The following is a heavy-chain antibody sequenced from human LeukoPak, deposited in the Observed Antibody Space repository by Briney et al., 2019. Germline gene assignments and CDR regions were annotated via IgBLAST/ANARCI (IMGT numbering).Heavy chain of an antibody. D-gene: IGHD5-12*01. V-gene: IGHV4-61*02. CDR3: ARDRRGYDRNSYCYYYYMDV. CDR1: GGSISSGSYY. J-gene: IGHJ6*03. CDR2: IYTSGST. Sequence: PSETLSLTCTVSGGSISSGSYYWSWIRQPAGKGLEWIGRIYTSGSTNYNPSLESRVTISVDTSKNQFSLKLSSVTAADTAVYYCARDRRGYDRNSYCYYYYMDVWGKGTTVAVSS.